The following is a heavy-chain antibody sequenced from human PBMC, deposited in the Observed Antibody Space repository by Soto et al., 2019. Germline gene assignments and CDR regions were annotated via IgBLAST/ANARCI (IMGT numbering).Heavy chain of an antibody. D-gene: IGHD3-9*01. Sequence: GEPLNFCCTASGYRFTTYCNACERQMTGKGLEWMAIINPGDSETKYSPSFEGQVIISADKSINTAYLQWSSLKASDTAMYYCASHATYYDILSGYYFDYWGRGTKVTSPQ. J-gene: IGHJ4*02. CDR1: GYRFTTYC. CDR2: INPGDSET. V-gene: IGHV5-51*01. CDR3: ASHATYYDILSGYYFDY.